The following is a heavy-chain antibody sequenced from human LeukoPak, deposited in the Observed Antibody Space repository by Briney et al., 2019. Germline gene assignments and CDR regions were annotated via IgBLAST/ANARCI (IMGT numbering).Heavy chain of an antibody. J-gene: IGHJ3*02. CDR3: ARGSIVLVPAAIKDAFDI. Sequence: PSETLSLTCAVSGGTLSGYYWTWIRQPPGKGLEWIGEINHSGSTNYNPSLGSRVTISVDTSKNQFSLKLNSVTAADTAVYYCARGSIVLVPAAIKDAFDIWGRGTMVTVPS. D-gene: IGHD2-2*02. V-gene: IGHV4-34*01. CDR2: INHSGST. CDR1: GGTLSGYY.